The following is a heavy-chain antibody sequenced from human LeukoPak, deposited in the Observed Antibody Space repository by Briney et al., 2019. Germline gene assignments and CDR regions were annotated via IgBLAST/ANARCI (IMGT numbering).Heavy chain of an antibody. CDR3: AKDTVKVTTIRRVPHYMDV. J-gene: IGHJ6*03. CDR1: GFTFSSYG. CDR2: ISGSGGST. V-gene: IGHV3-23*01. Sequence: GGSLRLSCAASGFTFSSYGMSWVRQAPGKGLEWVSTISGSGGSTYYADSVKGRFTISRDNSKNTLYLQMNSLRAEDTAVYYCAKDTVKVTTIRRVPHYMDVWGKGTTVTISS. D-gene: IGHD5-12*01.